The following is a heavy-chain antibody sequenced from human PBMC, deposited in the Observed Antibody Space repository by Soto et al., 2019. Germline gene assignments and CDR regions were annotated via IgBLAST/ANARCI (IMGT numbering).Heavy chain of an antibody. Sequence: QVKLVESGGGVVQPGRSLRLSCTASGFTLSNFAIHWVRQAPGKGLEWVSDVSSDGTNRYYSDSVRGRFTGSRDNSKSTVYLRMNSLRAEDSAVYCSARPSRSPCLYYHGMDVWFQGTAVIVSS. CDR3: ARPSRSPCLYYHGMDV. V-gene: IGHV3-30*04. D-gene: IGHD2-15*01. J-gene: IGHJ6*02. CDR1: GFTLSNFA. CDR2: VSSDGTNR.